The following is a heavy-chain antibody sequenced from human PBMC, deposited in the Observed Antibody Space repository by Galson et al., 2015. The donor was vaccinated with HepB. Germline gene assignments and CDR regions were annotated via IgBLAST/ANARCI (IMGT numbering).Heavy chain of an antibody. CDR2: INSNNYYI. D-gene: IGHD4-11*01. CDR3: ARGTIYSSYPYYMDV. V-gene: IGHV3-21*01. J-gene: IGHJ6*03. Sequence: SLRLSCAASGFTFNNYNMNWVRQAPGKGLEWVSSINSNNYYIYYADSVKGRFTISRDSALNSLFLQMNSLRAEDTAVYYCARGTIYSSYPYYMDVWGKGTTVTVSS. CDR1: GFTFNNYN.